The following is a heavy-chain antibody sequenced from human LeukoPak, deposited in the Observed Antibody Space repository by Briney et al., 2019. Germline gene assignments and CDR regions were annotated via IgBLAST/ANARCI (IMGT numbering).Heavy chain of an antibody. CDR3: ASTRLGQWLVYYFDY. D-gene: IGHD6-19*01. CDR2: IYYSGST. Sequence: SETLSLTCTVSGGCISSYYWSWIRQPPGKGLEWIGYIYYSGSTNYNPSLKSRVTIAVDTSKNQSSLKLSSVTAADTAVYYCASTRLGQWLVYYFDYWGQGTLVTVSS. V-gene: IGHV4-59*01. J-gene: IGHJ4*02. CDR1: GGCISSYY.